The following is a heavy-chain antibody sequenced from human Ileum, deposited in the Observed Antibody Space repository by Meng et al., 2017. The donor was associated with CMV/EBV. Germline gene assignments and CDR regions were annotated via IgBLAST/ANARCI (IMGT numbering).Heavy chain of an antibody. V-gene: IGHV7-4-1*02. D-gene: IGHD5-24*01. J-gene: IGHJ4*02. CDR3: TRGDGAHSAKFDY. CDR2: IDTNTGNP. CDR1: GYSFMTYG. Sequence: CKTSGYSFMTYGINWVREAPGQRLEWIGWIDTNTGNPTYVQDFTGRFVFSLDTSVSTAYLQISGLRAEDTAIYYCTRGDGAHSAKFDYWGQGTLVTVSS.